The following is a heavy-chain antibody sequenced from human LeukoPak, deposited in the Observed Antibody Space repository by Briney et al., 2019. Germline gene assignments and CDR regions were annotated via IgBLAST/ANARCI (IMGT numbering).Heavy chain of an antibody. CDR2: ITSSSSYI. V-gene: IGHV3-21*01. Sequence: SSITSSSSYIYYADSVNGRFTISRDNAKNSLYLQMNSLRAEDTAVYYCARDTDDSSGYYDYWGQGTLVTVSS. D-gene: IGHD3-22*01. CDR3: ARDTDDSSGYYDY. J-gene: IGHJ4*02.